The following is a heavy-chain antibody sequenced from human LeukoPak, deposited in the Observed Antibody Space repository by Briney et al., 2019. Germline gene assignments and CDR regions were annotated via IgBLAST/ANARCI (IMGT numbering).Heavy chain of an antibody. CDR2: IYSSGVST. J-gene: IGHJ4*02. Sequence: GGSLRLSCTASGFTFSTYTMSWVRQAPGKGLEWVSSIYSSGVSTFYADSVQGRFTISRDNFQNTLSLQMNSLRADDTAVYYCAKDLGLSVGSTPFDYWGQGTLVTVSS. D-gene: IGHD1-26*01. CDR3: AKDLGLSVGSTPFDY. V-gene: IGHV3-23*05. CDR1: GFTFSTYT.